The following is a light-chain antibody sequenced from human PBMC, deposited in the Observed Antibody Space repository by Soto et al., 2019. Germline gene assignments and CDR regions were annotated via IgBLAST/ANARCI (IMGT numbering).Light chain of an antibody. J-gene: IGKJ4*01. CDR2: DAS. Sequence: DIQMTQSPSSLSAFVGDRVTITCQASQDISYYLNWYQQKPGKAPKLLIYDASSLESGVPSRFSGSGSGTDFTFTITGLQPEDIATYFCQHYFTLPRTFGGGTKVGIK. CDR3: QHYFTLPRT. CDR1: QDISYY. V-gene: IGKV1-33*01.